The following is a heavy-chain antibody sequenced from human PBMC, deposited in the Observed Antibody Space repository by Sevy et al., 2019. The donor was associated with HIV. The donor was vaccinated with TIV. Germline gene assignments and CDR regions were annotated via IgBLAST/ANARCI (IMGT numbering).Heavy chain of an antibody. CDR3: ARADVDRYYYYYGMDV. CDR1: EFTFSSYA. J-gene: IGHJ6*02. V-gene: IGHV3-30*01. CDR2: ISYDGSKR. Sequence: GGSLRLSCAASEFTFSSYAMHWVRQAPGKGLEWVAVISYDGSKRFHANSVKGRFSISRDKSKNMVYLQMNGLRIEDTAVYYCARADVDRYYYYYGMDVWGQGTTVTVSS.